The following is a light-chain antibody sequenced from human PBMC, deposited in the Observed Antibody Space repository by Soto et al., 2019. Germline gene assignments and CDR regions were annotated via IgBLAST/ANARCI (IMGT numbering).Light chain of an antibody. CDR3: TSYASSSAYV. V-gene: IGLV2-18*02. CDR1: SSDVGGYNR. Sequence: QSALTQPPCVSGSPGQSVAISCTGTSSDVGGYNRVSWYQQPPGKAPKLLIYDVSNRPSGGSTRFSGSKSGNTASLTISGLQAEDEADYYCTSYASSSAYVFVPGTKVTVL. CDR2: DVS. J-gene: IGLJ1*01.